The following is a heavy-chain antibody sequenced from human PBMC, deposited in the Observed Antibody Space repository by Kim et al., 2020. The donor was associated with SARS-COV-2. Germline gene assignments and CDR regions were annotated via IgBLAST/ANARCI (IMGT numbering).Heavy chain of an antibody. D-gene: IGHD4-17*01. J-gene: IGHJ4*02. CDR3: ARGGGAYGDSFDY. Sequence: SATQLQGRATLATDTTTSKAYMELRSLRSDDTAVYYCARGGGAYGDSFDYWGQGTLVTVSS. V-gene: IGHV1-18*01.